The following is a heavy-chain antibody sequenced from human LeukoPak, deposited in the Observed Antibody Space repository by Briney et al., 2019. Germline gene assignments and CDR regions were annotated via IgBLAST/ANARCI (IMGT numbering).Heavy chain of an antibody. CDR1: GGTFSSYA. CDR2: IIPILGIA. D-gene: IGHD2-15*01. V-gene: IGHV1-69*04. J-gene: IGHJ3*02. CDR3: ARVLGSGLLGTAFDI. Sequence: WASVKVSCKASGGTFSSYAISWVRQAPGQGLEWMGRIIPILGIANYAQKCQGRVTITADKSTSTAYMELSSLRSEDTAVYYCARVLGSGLLGTAFDIWGQGTMVTVSS.